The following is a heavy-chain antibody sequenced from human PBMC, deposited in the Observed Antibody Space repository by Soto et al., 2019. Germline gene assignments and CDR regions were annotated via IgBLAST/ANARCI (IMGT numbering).Heavy chain of an antibody. CDR1: GYTSTSYA. CDR2: INAGNGNT. Sequence: GASVKVSCKASGYTSTSYAMHWLRQAPGQRLEWMGWINAGNGNTKYSQKFQGRVTITRDTSASTAYMELSSLRSEDTAVYYCAREGETYYDFWSGYGSNYMDVWGKGTTVTVSS. V-gene: IGHV1-3*01. D-gene: IGHD3-3*01. J-gene: IGHJ6*03. CDR3: AREGETYYDFWSGYGSNYMDV.